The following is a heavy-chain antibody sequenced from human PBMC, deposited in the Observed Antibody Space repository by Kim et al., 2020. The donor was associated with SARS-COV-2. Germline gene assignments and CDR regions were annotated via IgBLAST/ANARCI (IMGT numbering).Heavy chain of an antibody. D-gene: IGHD6-19*01. V-gene: IGHV6-1*01. Sequence: YAISVKSRINTNPDTSKNQFSLHLNSVTPEDTAVYYCAREGWLVGFDYWGQGTLVTVSS. J-gene: IGHJ4*02. CDR3: AREGWLVGFDY.